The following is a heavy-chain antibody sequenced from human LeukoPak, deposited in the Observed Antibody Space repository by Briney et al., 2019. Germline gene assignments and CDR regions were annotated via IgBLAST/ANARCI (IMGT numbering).Heavy chain of an antibody. CDR2: IYPGDSDT. J-gene: IGHJ4*02. Sequence: GESLKISCKGSGYIFTNYWIGWVRQMPGKGLEWMGIIYPGDSDTTYSPSFQGQVTFSADKSISTAYLQWSSLKASDTAMYYCARPAAGLPESFDYWGQGTLVTVSS. CDR3: ARPAAGLPESFDY. D-gene: IGHD1-14*01. CDR1: GYIFTNYW. V-gene: IGHV5-51*01.